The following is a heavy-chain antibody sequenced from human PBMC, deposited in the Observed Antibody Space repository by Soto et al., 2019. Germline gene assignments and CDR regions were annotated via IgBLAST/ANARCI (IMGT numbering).Heavy chain of an antibody. J-gene: IGHJ4*02. CDR3: AVAVAGPTAIGY. CDR2: INSDGSST. D-gene: IGHD6-19*01. CDR1: GFIFSSYW. V-gene: IGHV3-74*01. Sequence: GGSLRLSCAASGFIFSSYWMHWVRQAPGKGLVWVSRINSDGSSTSYADSVKGRFTISRDNAKNTLYLQMNSLRAEDTAVYYCAVAVAGPTAIGYWGQGTLVTVSS.